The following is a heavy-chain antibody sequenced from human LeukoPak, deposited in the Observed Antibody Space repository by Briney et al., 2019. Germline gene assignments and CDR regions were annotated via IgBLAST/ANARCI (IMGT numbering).Heavy chain of an antibody. J-gene: IGHJ6*03. CDR3: ARARGIAARPASYYMDV. D-gene: IGHD6-6*01. CDR1: GYTFTGYY. CDR2: INPNSGGT. V-gene: IGHV1-2*02. Sequence: ASVKVSCKASGYTFTGYYMHWVRQAPGQGLEWMGWINPNSGGTNYAQKFQGRVTMTRDTSISTAYMELSRLRSDDTAVYYCARARGIAARPASYYMDVWGKGTTVTVSS.